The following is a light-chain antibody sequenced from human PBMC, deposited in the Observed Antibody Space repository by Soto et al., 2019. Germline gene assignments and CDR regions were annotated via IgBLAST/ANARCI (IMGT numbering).Light chain of an antibody. CDR1: SSDVGGYNY. CDR2: DVT. CDR3: CSFSGTYHWV. V-gene: IGLV2-11*01. J-gene: IGLJ3*02. Sequence: QSVLTQPRSVSGSPGQSVTISCTGTSSDVGGYNYVSWYQQLPDKAPKLMIYDVTKRPSGVPDRFSGSKSGNTASLTISGLQAEDEADYHCCSFSGTYHWVFGGGTKLTVL.